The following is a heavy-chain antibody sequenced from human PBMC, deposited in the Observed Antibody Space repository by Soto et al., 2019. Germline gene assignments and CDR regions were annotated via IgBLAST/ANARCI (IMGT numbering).Heavy chain of an antibody. V-gene: IGHV2-5*02. J-gene: IGHJ4*02. CDR1: GFSLTTSGVG. CDR2: IYWDDDK. D-gene: IGHD3-3*01. CDR3: AHRVLRTVFGLVTTTAIYFDF. Sequence: QITLNESGPTQVKPRQTLTLTCTFSGFSLTTSGVGVGWIRQSPGKAPEWLALIYWDDDKRYSPSLKSRLTITKDTSKNRVVLTMADLDPADTATYYCAHRVLRTVFGLVTTTAIYFDFWGQGTPVAGSS.